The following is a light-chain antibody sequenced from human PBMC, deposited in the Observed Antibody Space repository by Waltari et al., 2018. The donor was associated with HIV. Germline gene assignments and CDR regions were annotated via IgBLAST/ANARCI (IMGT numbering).Light chain of an antibody. CDR3: ASWDDALSSWL. CDR1: SSNVGKNY. V-gene: IGLV1-47*01. CDR2: RND. Sequence: QSGLSQPPSTSRPPGQRVVISCSGRSSNVGKNYVSWFQQVSGAAPRLLIYRNDRRPSGVPDRFTAAKSGTSACLVISGLRSDDEAEYFCASWDDALSSWLFGGGTRLTVL. J-gene: IGLJ6*01.